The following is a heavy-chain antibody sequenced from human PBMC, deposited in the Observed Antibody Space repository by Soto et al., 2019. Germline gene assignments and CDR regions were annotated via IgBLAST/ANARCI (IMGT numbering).Heavy chain of an antibody. CDR2: ISGSGGDI. CDR1: GFTFSSYA. D-gene: IGHD3-22*01. V-gene: IGHV3-21*01. Sequence: GSLRLSCAASGFTFSSYAMSWVRQAPGKGLEWVASISGSGGDIDYADSVKGRFTISRDNANNSLYLQMNSLRAEDTATYYCVRDGLDYYDTERLYFDNWGQGTLVTVSS. CDR3: VRDGLDYYDTERLYFDN. J-gene: IGHJ4*02.